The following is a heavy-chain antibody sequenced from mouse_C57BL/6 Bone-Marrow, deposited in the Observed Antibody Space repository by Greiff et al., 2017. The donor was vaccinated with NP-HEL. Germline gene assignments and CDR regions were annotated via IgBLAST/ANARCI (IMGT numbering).Heavy chain of an antibody. J-gene: IGHJ4*01. Sequence: QVQLQQSGPELVKPGASVKISCKASGYAFSSSWMNWVKQRPGKGLEWIGRIYPGDGDTNYNGKFKGKATLTADKSSSTAYMQLSSLTSEDSAVYFCARSWLLHYYAMDYWGQGTSVTVSS. V-gene: IGHV1-82*01. CDR1: GYAFSSSW. CDR2: IYPGDGDT. D-gene: IGHD2-3*01. CDR3: ARSWLLHYYAMDY.